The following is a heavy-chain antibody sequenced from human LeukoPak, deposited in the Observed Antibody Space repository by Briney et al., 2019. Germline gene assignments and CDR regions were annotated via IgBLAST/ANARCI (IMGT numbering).Heavy chain of an antibody. CDR1: GYTFTSYG. D-gene: IGHD3-10*01. CDR3: ARSGYYYGLDV. CDR2: ISAYNGST. Sequence: ASVKVSCKASGYTFTSYGISWVRQAPGQGLEWMGWISAYNGSTNYAQKLQGRVTMTRDTSISTTYMELSRLRSDDTAVYYCARSGYYYGLDVWGQGTTVTVSS. V-gene: IGHV1-18*01. J-gene: IGHJ6*02.